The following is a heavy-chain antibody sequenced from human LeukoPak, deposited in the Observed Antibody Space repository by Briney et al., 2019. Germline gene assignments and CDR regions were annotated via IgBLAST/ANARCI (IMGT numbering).Heavy chain of an antibody. V-gene: IGHV3-7*01. CDR3: ASTSIAARPGVDY. D-gene: IGHD6-6*01. CDR1: GFTFSSYW. CDR2: IKQDGSEK. Sequence: PGGSLRLSCAASGFTFSSYWMSWVRQAPGKGLEWVANIKQDGSEKYYVDSVKGRFTISRDNAKNSLYLQMNSLRAEDTAVYYCASTSIAARPGVDYWGQGTLVTVSS. J-gene: IGHJ4*02.